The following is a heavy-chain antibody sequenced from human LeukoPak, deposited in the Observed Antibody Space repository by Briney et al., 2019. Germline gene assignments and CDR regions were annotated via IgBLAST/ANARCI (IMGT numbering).Heavy chain of an antibody. V-gene: IGHV1-2*02. CDR1: GYSFTGYY. J-gene: IGHJ4*02. CDR3: ARVSITMVRGVRGVFGY. D-gene: IGHD3-10*01. CDR2: INPNSGGT. Sequence: ASVKVSCKASGYSFTGYYMHWVRQAPGQGLEWMGWINPNSGGTNYAQTLQGRVTMTRDTSISTAYMELSRLRSDDTAVYYCARVSITMVRGVRGVFGYWGQGTLVTVSS.